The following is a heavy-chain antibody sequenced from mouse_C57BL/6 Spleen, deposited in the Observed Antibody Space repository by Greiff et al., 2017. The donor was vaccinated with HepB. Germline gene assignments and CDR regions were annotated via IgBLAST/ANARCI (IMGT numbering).Heavy chain of an antibody. CDR3: ASGDLGRLYYYAVAY. Sequence: VQLQQSGAELVKPGASVKLSCKASGFTFTSYWMHWVKQRPGRGLEWIGRIDPNSGGTKYNEKFKSKATLTVDKPSSTAYMQLSSLTSEDSAVYSCASGDLGRLYYYAVAYWGQGTSVTVSS. V-gene: IGHV1-72*01. J-gene: IGHJ4*01. CDR1: GFTFTSYW. CDR2: IDPNSGGT. D-gene: IGHD4-1*01.